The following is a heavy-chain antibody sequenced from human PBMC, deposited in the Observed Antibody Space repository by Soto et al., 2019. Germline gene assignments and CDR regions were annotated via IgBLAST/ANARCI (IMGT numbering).Heavy chain of an antibody. CDR3: AKDSYSSSTPNWFDP. D-gene: IGHD6-6*01. CDR1: GFTFSSYA. Sequence: PGGSLRLSCAASGFTFSSYAMSWVRQAPGKGLEWVSAISGSGGSTYYADSVKGRFTISRDNSKNTLYLQMNSLRAEDTAVYYCAKDSYSSSTPNWFDPWGQGTLVTVSS. V-gene: IGHV3-23*01. J-gene: IGHJ5*02. CDR2: ISGSGGST.